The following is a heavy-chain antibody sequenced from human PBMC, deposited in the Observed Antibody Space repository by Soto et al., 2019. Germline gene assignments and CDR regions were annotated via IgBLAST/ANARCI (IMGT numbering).Heavy chain of an antibody. J-gene: IGHJ5*02. Sequence: GGSLRLSCAASGFTFSSYAMSWVRQAPGKGLEWVSAISGSGGSTYYADSVKGRFTISRDNSKNTLYLQMNSLRAEDTALYYFAKDKGYSSSSGGFDPWGQGTLVTVSS. CDR2: ISGSGGST. CDR1: GFTFSSYA. D-gene: IGHD6-6*01. CDR3: AKDKGYSSSSGGFDP. V-gene: IGHV3-23*01.